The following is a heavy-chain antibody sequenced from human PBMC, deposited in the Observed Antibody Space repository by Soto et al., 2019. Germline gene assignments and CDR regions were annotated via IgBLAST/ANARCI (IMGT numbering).Heavy chain of an antibody. CDR3: ARESRYCSGGSCYFLPGIDY. Sequence: QVQLVQSGAEVKKPGSSVTVSCKASGGTFSSYAISWVRQAPGQGLEWMGGIIPIFGTANYAQKFQGRVTITADESTSTAYMERSSLRSEDTAVYYCARESRYCSGGSCYFLPGIDYWGQGTLVTVSS. V-gene: IGHV1-69*12. J-gene: IGHJ4*02. D-gene: IGHD2-15*01. CDR2: IIPIFGTA. CDR1: GGTFSSYA.